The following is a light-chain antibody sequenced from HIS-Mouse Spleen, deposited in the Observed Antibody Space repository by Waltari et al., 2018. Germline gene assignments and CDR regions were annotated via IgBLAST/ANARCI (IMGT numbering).Light chain of an antibody. CDR2: EGS. CDR3: CSYAGSSTFEV. V-gene: IGLV2-23*03. CDR1: SSDVGSYNL. J-gene: IGLJ2*01. Sequence: QSALTQPASVSGSPGQSITIACTGTSSDVGSYNLVSGYQQHPGKAPQLMLYEGSKRPSGVSTRFSGSKSGNTASRTISGLQAEDEADYYCCSYAGSSTFEVFGGGTKLTVL.